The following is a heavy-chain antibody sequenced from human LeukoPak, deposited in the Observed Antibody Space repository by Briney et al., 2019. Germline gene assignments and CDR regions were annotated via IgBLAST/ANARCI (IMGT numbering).Heavy chain of an antibody. CDR3: ARARGTMVRRVITGMDV. D-gene: IGHD3-10*01. CDR1: GGSVSSGSYY. V-gene: IGHV4-61*01. J-gene: IGHJ6*02. Sequence: SETLSLTCTVSGGSVSSGSYYCSWIRQPPGKGLEWIGYIYYSGSTNYNPSLKSRVTISVDTSKNQFSLKLSSVTAADTAVYYCARARGTMVRRVITGMDVWGQGTTVTVSS. CDR2: IYYSGST.